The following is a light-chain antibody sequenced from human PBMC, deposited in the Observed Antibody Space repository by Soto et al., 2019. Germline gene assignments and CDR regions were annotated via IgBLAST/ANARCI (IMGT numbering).Light chain of an antibody. CDR1: SSDVGSYNL. V-gene: IGLV2-23*02. Sequence: QSALTQPASVSGSPGQSITISCTGTSSDVGSYNLVSWYQQHPGKAPKLMIYEVSKRPPGVSNRFSGSKSGNTASLTISGLQAEDEADYYCCSYAGGGVVFGGGTMVTVL. CDR2: EVS. CDR3: CSYAGGGVV. J-gene: IGLJ2*01.